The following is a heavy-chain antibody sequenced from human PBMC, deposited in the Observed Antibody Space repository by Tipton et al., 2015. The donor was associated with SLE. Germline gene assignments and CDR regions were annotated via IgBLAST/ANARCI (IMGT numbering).Heavy chain of an antibody. D-gene: IGHD2-15*01. CDR3: AGAWQGYCSGGTCYVLDY. Sequence: TLSLTCTVSGDTISDHYLSWIRQPPGKGLAWIGYISYSETTNYNPSLKSRVTISVDTSKNQFSLKLRSVTAADTAVYYCAGAWQGYCSGGTCYVLDYWGQGTLVTVSS. J-gene: IGHJ4*02. CDR2: ISYSETT. CDR1: GDTISDHY. V-gene: IGHV4-59*11.